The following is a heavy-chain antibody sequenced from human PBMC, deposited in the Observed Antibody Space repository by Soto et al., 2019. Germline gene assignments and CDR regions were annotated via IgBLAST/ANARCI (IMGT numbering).Heavy chain of an antibody. J-gene: IGHJ4*02. Sequence: ASVKVSCKASGYTFTSYAMHWVRQAPGQRLEWMGWINAGNGNTKYSQKFQGRVTITRDTSASTAYMELSSLRSEDTAVYYCARSLRPYYYDSSGYLPFDYWGQGTLVTVSS. CDR2: INAGNGNT. D-gene: IGHD3-22*01. CDR1: GYTFTSYA. CDR3: ARSLRPYYYDSSGYLPFDY. V-gene: IGHV1-3*01.